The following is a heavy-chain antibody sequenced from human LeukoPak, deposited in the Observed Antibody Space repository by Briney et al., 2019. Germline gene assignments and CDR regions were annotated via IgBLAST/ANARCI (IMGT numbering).Heavy chain of an antibody. CDR1: GFSFSSYE. J-gene: IGHJ4*02. V-gene: IGHV3-48*03. CDR2: IGSSGSTI. D-gene: IGHD7-27*01. Sequence: PGGSLRLSCAASGFSFSSYEMNWVRQAPGKGLEWVSYIGSSGSTIYYADSVKGRFTISRDNAKNSLYLQMNSLRAEDTAVYYCARGNWAEDGYFDYWGQGTLVTVSS. CDR3: ARGNWAEDGYFDY.